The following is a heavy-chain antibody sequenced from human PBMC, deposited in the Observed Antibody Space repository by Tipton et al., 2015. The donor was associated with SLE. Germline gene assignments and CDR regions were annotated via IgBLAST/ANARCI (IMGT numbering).Heavy chain of an antibody. V-gene: IGHV4-59*08. D-gene: IGHD3-22*01. CDR2: IYYSGST. J-gene: IGHJ4*02. Sequence: TLSLTCTVPGGSISSYYWSWIRQPPGKGLEWIGYIYYSGSTNYNPSLKSRVTISVDTSKNQFSLKLSSVTAADTAVYYCARAPTTYDTSGYFPYYFDYWGQGTLVTVSS. CDR3: ARAPTTYDTSGYFPYYFDY. CDR1: GGSISSYY.